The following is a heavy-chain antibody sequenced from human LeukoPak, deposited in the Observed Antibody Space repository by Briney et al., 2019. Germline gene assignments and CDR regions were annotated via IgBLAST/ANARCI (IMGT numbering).Heavy chain of an antibody. Sequence: PGGSLRLSCAASGFTFSTYWMSWVRQAPGKGLEWVANIKQDGSDKYYVDSVKGRFTISRDNAKNSLFLQMNSLRAEDTAVYYCAKWYRRGSYPFDYWGQGTLVTVSS. J-gene: IGHJ4*02. CDR3: AKWYRRGSYPFDY. V-gene: IGHV3-7*01. CDR1: GFTFSTYW. CDR2: IKQDGSDK. D-gene: IGHD1-26*01.